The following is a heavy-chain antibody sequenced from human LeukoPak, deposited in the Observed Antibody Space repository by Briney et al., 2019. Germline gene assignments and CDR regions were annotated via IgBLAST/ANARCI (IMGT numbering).Heavy chain of an antibody. CDR2: IYHSGST. Sequence: PSETLSLTCTVSGYSISSGYYWGWIRQPPGKGLEWIGSIYHSGSTYYNPSLKSRVAISIDTSKNQFSLRLSSVTAADTALYYCARGDNSIASFDYWGLGTLVTVSS. CDR3: ARGDNSIASFDY. D-gene: IGHD4-23*01. J-gene: IGHJ4*02. V-gene: IGHV4-38-2*02. CDR1: GYSISSGYY.